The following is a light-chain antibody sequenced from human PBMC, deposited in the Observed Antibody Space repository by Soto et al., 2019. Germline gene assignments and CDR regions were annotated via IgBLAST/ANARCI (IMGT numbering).Light chain of an antibody. Sequence: EFVLTQSPGTLSLSPGARATLSCRASQTVRNNYLAWYQQKPGQAPRLLIYDASSRATGIPDRFSGGGSGTDFTLTISRLEPEDFAVYYCQQYGNLPLTFGGGTKVDIK. CDR1: QTVRNNY. J-gene: IGKJ4*01. CDR3: QQYGNLPLT. CDR2: DAS. V-gene: IGKV3-20*01.